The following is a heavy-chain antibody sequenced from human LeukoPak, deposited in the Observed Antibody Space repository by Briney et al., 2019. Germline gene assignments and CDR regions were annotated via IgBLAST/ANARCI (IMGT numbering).Heavy chain of an antibody. Sequence: SETLSLTCTVSGGSISTSNYYWGWVLQPPGKGLEWIGNIFYSGSTYYSPPLKSRVTISVDTSKNQFSLKLSSVTAADTAVYYCARVNDGDRYYYYYYMDVWGKGTTVTVSS. CDR3: ARVNDGDRYYYYYYMDV. J-gene: IGHJ6*03. D-gene: IGHD4-17*01. CDR2: IFYSGST. CDR1: GGSISTSNYY. V-gene: IGHV4-39*07.